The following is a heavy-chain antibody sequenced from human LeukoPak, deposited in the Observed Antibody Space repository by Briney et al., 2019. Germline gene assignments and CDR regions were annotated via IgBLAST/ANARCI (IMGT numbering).Heavy chain of an antibody. Sequence: PGGSLRLSCAASGFSFSSYAMSWVCQAPGEGLEWVSGISGSDGSTSYADSVKGRFTISRDNSKNTLYLQMNSLRAEDTALYYCARDHDSGWSYYFDYWGQRTLVTVSS. J-gene: IGHJ4*02. CDR2: ISGSDGST. CDR1: GFSFSSYA. D-gene: IGHD6-19*01. CDR3: ARDHDSGWSYYFDY. V-gene: IGHV3-23*01.